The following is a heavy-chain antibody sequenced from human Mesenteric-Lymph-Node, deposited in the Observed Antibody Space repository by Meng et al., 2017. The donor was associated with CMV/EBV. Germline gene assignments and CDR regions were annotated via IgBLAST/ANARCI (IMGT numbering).Heavy chain of an antibody. CDR2: INHNSGVA. CDR1: GYTFTDYY. Sequence: ASVKVSCKTSGYTFTDYYIYWVRQAPGQGLEWMGWINHNSGVAHYAQKFQGRVTMTRDTSISTAYMELSRLTSDDTAVYYCARTWYCYSTSRYGRPYYFDYWGQGTLVTVSS. D-gene: IGHD2-2*01. CDR3: ARTWYCYSTSRYGRPYYFDY. V-gene: IGHV1-2*02. J-gene: IGHJ4*02.